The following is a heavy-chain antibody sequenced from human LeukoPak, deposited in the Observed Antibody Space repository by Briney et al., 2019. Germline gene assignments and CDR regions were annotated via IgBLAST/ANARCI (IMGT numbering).Heavy chain of an antibody. Sequence: PSETLSLTCTVSGGSISSSSYYWGWIRQPPGKGLEWIGSIYYSGSTYYNPSLKSRVTISVDTSKNQFSLKLSSVTAADTAVYYCAREFNQRGGLTDYWGQGTLVTVSS. J-gene: IGHJ4*02. D-gene: IGHD3-10*01. CDR2: IYYSGST. V-gene: IGHV4-39*07. CDR1: GGSISSSSYY. CDR3: AREFNQRGGLTDY.